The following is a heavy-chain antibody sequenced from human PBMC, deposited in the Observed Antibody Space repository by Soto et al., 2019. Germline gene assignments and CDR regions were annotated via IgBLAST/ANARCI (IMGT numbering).Heavy chain of an antibody. CDR3: ARFHKYSEANWFDP. Sequence: SETLSLTCRVSGGSIRSFSWSWIRQPLGRGLEWIGYIYNSGSTNYNPSLKSRATISVDTSKNQFSLTLTSVTAADTAVYYCARFHKYSEANWFDPWGQGTLVTSPQ. V-gene: IGHV4-4*09. CDR2: IYNSGST. J-gene: IGHJ5*02. D-gene: IGHD2-15*01. CDR1: GGSIRSFS.